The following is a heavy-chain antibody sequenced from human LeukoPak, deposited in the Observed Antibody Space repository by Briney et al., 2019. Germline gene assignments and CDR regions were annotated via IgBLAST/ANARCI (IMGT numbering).Heavy chain of an antibody. J-gene: IGHJ3*02. Sequence: PGGSLRLSCEASGFTFRSYSMNWVRQAPGKGLEWVSYISSSSSTIYYADSVMGRFTISRDNSKNTLHLQMNSLRADDTAVYYCAKDLYGDYTFDIWGQGTMVTVSS. CDR1: GFTFRSYS. D-gene: IGHD4-17*01. CDR2: ISSSSSTI. CDR3: AKDLYGDYTFDI. V-gene: IGHV3-48*01.